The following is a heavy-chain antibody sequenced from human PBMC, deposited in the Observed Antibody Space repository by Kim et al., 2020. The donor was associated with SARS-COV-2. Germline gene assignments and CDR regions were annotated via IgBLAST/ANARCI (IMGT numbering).Heavy chain of an antibody. V-gene: IGHV3-30*01. J-gene: IGHJ1*01. CDR3: ARSYYDSSGHHSGVGYFQH. D-gene: IGHD3-22*01. Sequence: GRFTISRDNSKNTLYLQMNSLRAEDTAVYYCARSYYDSSGHHSGVGYFQHWGQGTLVTVSS.